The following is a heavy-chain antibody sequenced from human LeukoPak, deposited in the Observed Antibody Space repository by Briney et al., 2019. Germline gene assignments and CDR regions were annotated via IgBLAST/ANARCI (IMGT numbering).Heavy chain of an antibody. Sequence: KPSETLSLTCAVYGGSFSGYYWSWIRQPPGKGLERIGEINHSGSTNYNPSLKSRVTISVDTSKNQFSLKLSSVTAADTAVYYCARKYGDYPVEASVGIWRNWLDPWGQGTLVTVSS. V-gene: IGHV4-34*01. CDR1: GGSFSGYY. CDR3: ARKYGDYPVEASVGIWRNWLDP. J-gene: IGHJ5*02. D-gene: IGHD4-17*01. CDR2: INHSGST.